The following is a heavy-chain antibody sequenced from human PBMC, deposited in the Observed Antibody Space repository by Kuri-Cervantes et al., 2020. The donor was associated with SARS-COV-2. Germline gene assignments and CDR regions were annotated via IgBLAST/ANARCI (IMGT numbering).Heavy chain of an antibody. J-gene: IGHJ6*02. V-gene: IGHV3-53*01. CDR1: GFTVSSNY. CDR3: ARDAVPAASNYYYYYGMDV. CDR2: IYSGGST. D-gene: IGHD2-2*01. Sequence: GESLKISCAASGFTVSSNYMSWVRQAPGKGLEWVSVIYSGGSTYYAGSVKGRFTISRDNSKNTLYLQLNSLRAEDTAVYYCARDAVPAASNYYYYYGMDVWGQGTTVTVSS.